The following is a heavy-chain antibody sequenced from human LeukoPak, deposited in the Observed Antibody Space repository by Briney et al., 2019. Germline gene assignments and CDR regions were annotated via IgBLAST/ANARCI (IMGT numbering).Heavy chain of an antibody. Sequence: SETLSLTCAVSGGSISSGGYSWSWIRQPPGKGLEWIGYIYHSGSTYYNPSLKSRVTISVDRSKNQFSLKLSSVTAADTAVYYCARRTKGYCSGGSCYSPRIFDYWGQGTLVTVSS. J-gene: IGHJ4*02. D-gene: IGHD2-15*01. CDR2: IYHSGST. CDR1: GGSISSGGYS. V-gene: IGHV4-30-2*01. CDR3: ARRTKGYCSGGSCYSPRIFDY.